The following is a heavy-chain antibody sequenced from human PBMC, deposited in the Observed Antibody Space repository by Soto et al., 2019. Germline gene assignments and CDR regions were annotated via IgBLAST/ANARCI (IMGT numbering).Heavy chain of an antibody. CDR1: GYTFTSYG. J-gene: IGHJ4*02. CDR2: VSAYNGNT. Sequence: SVKASCKASGYTFTSYGISWVRQAPGQGLEWIGWVSAYNGNTNYAQKLQGRVTMTTDTSTSTAYMELRSLRSDDTAVYYCARVALSSSHFDYWGQGTLVTVSS. CDR3: ARVALSSSHFDY. V-gene: IGHV1-18*01. D-gene: IGHD6-6*01.